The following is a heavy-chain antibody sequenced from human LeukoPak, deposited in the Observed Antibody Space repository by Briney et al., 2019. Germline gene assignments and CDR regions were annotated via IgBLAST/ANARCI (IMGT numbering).Heavy chain of an antibody. CDR1: GGSISSYY. CDR3: AKDGIPRNRVYDAFDI. V-gene: IGHV3-23*01. CDR2: IGGGADDT. J-gene: IGHJ3*02. Sequence: ETLSLTCTVSGGSISSYYWSWVRQTPGKGLEWVSTIGGGADDTYYADSVQGRFTVSRDNPKNTLYLQMSNLRAEDTAVYYCAKDGIPRNRVYDAFDIWGQGTKFTVSS. D-gene: IGHD1-1*01.